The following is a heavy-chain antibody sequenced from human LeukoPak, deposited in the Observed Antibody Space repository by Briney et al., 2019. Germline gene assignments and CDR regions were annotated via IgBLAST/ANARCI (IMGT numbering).Heavy chain of an antibody. CDR1: GGTFSSYA. Sequence: SVKVSCKASGGTFSSYAISWVRQAPGQGLEWMGGIIPIFGTANYAQKFQGRVTITTDESTSTAYMELSSLRSEDTAAYYCAREPIATHYYFDYWGQGTLVTVSS. J-gene: IGHJ4*02. CDR2: IIPIFGTA. D-gene: IGHD6-13*01. CDR3: AREPIATHYYFDY. V-gene: IGHV1-69*05.